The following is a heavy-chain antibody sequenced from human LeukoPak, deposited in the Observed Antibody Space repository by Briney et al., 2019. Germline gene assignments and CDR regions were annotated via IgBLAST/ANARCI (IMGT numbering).Heavy chain of an antibody. CDR2: IKSDGRT. CDR3: ARAPSEIGGYYPEYFRH. Sequence: SGGSLRLSCAASGFTLSSYWMHWVRQAPGKGLVWVSRIKSDGRTNYADSVEGRFTISRDNPKNTVSLQMNSLRAEDTGVYYCARAPSEIGGYYPEYFRHWGQGTLVIVSS. V-gene: IGHV3-74*01. J-gene: IGHJ1*01. CDR1: GFTLSSYW. D-gene: IGHD3-22*01.